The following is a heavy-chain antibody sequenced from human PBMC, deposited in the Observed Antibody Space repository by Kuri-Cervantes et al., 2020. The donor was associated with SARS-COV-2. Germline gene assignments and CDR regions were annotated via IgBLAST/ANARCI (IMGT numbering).Heavy chain of an antibody. CDR3: ASIDSSGYYADY. Sequence: GSLRLSCAVYGGSLSDYYWSWIRQPPGKGLEWIGEINHSGSTKYNPSLKSRVTMSVDTSKNQFSLKVTSVTAADTAVYYCASIDSSGYYADYWGQGTLVTVSS. D-gene: IGHD3-22*01. CDR1: GGSLSDYY. CDR2: INHSGST. J-gene: IGHJ4*02. V-gene: IGHV4-34*01.